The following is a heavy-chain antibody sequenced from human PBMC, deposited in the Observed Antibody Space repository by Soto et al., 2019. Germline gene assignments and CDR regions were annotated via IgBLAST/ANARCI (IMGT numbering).Heavy chain of an antibody. V-gene: IGHV3-23*01. CDR3: ATRGSRDGYNYY. CDR2: ISGSGGST. D-gene: IGHD5-12*01. Sequence: EVQLLESGGGLVQPGGSLRLSCAASGFTFSSYAMSWVRQAPGKGLEWVSAISGSGGSTYYADSVKGRFTISRDNSKNTLYLQMNSLRAEDTAVYYCATRGSRDGYNYYWGQGTLVTVSS. CDR1: GFTFSSYA. J-gene: IGHJ4*02.